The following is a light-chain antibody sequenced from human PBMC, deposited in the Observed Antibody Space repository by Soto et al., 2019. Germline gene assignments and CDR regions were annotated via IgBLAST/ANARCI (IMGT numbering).Light chain of an antibody. V-gene: IGKV3-15*01. CDR2: AAS. Sequence: EVVMTQSPATLSVSPGERATLSCRASQSVNSNLAWYQQNPGQAPRLLIYAASTRATGIPARFSGSGSGTEFTLTISSLQSEDFAVYYCQQYDNWPPITFGQGTRLEIK. J-gene: IGKJ5*01. CDR1: QSVNSN. CDR3: QQYDNWPPIT.